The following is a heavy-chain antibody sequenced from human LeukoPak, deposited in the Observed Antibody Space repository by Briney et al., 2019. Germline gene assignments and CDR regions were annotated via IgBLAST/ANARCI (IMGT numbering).Heavy chain of an antibody. CDR1: GYTFTSYD. V-gene: IGHV1-8*01. CDR2: MNPNSGNT. CDR3: AGGGIAAAGISGLDY. Sequence: ASVKVSCKASGYTFTSYDINWVRQATGQGLEWMGWMNPNSGNTGYAQKLQGRVTMTRNTSISTAYMELSSLRSEDTAVYYCAGGGIAAAGISGLDYWGQGTLVTVSS. J-gene: IGHJ4*02. D-gene: IGHD6-13*01.